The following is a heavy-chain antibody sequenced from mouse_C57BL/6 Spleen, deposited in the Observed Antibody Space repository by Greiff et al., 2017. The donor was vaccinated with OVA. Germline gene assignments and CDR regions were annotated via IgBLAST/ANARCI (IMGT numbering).Heavy chain of an antibody. J-gene: IGHJ1*03. Sequence: EVMLVESGGGLVQPGGSMKLSCVASGFTFSNYWMNWVRQSPEKGLEWVAQIRLKSDNYATHYAESVKGRFTISRDDSKSSVYLQMNNLRAEDTGIYYCTIWDWYCDVWGTGTTVTVSS. V-gene: IGHV6-3*01. CDR2: IRLKSDNYAT. CDR1: GFTFSNYW. CDR3: TIWDWYCDV. D-gene: IGHD4-1*01.